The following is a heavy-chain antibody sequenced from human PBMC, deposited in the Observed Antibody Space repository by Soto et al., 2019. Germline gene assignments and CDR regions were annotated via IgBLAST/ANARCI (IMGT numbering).Heavy chain of an antibody. Sequence: EVRIVAAGVGFLQPGGSQILSCVASGFTFNSYVMSWVRQTPEKGLEWVSAISGSGWQTYYAQSVQGRFTISRDNSKRTVYLHMNSLGAEDSGIYYCAKSRYFDGSGGCANFWGRGTLFTVSS. V-gene: IGHV3-23*04. CDR2: ISGSGWQT. CDR3: AKSRYFDGSGGCANF. CDR1: GFTFNSYV. D-gene: IGHD3-9*01. J-gene: IGHJ2*01.